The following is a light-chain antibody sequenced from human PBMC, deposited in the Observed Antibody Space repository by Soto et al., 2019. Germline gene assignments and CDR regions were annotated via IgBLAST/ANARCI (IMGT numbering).Light chain of an antibody. CDR3: HQRQSWPRT. CDR1: QSVLYSSNNKNN. Sequence: DIVMTQSPDSLAVSLGERATINCKSSQSVLYSSNNKNNLAWYQHRPGQAPRLLIYQTSIRAAGIPARFSASGSGTDFTLTISDVQPEDFALYYCHQRQSWPRTFGQGTKVDI. CDR2: QTS. J-gene: IGKJ1*01. V-gene: IGKV4-1*01.